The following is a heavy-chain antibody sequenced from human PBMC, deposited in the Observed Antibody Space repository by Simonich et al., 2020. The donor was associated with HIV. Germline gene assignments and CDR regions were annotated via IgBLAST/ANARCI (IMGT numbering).Heavy chain of an antibody. CDR1: GGSFSGYY. J-gene: IGHJ6*03. Sequence: QVQLQQWGAGLLKPSETLSLTCAVYGGSFSGYYWSWIRQPPGKGLEWIGEINHSGSTNHNPSLTSRVTRSVDTSKNQFSLKLSSVTAADTAVYYCARGFHPDYYDSSGYYEDYYYYYYMDVWGKGTTVTVSS. CDR3: ARGFHPDYYDSSGYYEDYYYYYYMDV. V-gene: IGHV4-34*01. D-gene: IGHD3-22*01. CDR2: INHSGST.